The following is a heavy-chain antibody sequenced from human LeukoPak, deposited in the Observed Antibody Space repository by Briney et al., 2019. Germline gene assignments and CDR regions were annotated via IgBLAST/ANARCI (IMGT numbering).Heavy chain of an antibody. V-gene: IGHV3-30*02. CDR2: IRNDGSDK. J-gene: IGHJ4*02. Sequence: GGSLRLSCAASGFIFSTYGMHWVRQAPGKGLEWVAFIRNDGSDKYYAVSVKGRFTISRDNSKNTLYLQMNSLRAEDTAVYFCASISVPSDYWGQGTLVTVSS. CDR1: GFIFSTYG. CDR3: ASISVPSDY.